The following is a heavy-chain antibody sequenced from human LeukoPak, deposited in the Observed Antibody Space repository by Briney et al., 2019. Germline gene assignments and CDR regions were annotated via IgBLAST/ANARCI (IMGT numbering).Heavy chain of an antibody. V-gene: IGHV4-30-4*01. D-gene: IGHD2-21*02. Sequence: SQTLSLTCTVSGGSISSGDYYWSWIRQPPGKGLEWIGYIYYSGSTYHNPSLKSRVTISVDTSKNQFSLKLSSVTAADTAVYYCAREEVVVTAAGGAFDIWGQGTMVTVSS. CDR1: GGSISSGDYY. CDR2: IYYSGST. CDR3: AREEVVVTAAGGAFDI. J-gene: IGHJ3*02.